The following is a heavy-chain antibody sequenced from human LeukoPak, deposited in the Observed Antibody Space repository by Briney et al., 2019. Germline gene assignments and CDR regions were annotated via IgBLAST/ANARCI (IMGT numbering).Heavy chain of an antibody. CDR2: ISGSGGST. CDR3: AKERKQWLRGHNWFDP. CDR1: GFTFSSYA. D-gene: IGHD6-19*01. J-gene: IGHJ5*02. V-gene: IGHV3-23*01. Sequence: SGGSLRLSCAASGFTFSSYAMSWVRQAPGKGLEWVSAISGSGGSTYYADSVKGRFTISRDNSKNTLYLQMNSLRAEDTAVYYCAKERKQWLRGHNWFDPWGQGTLVTVSS.